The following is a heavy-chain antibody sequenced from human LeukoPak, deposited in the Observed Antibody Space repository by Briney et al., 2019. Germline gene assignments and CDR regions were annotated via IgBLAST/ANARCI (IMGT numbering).Heavy chain of an antibody. V-gene: IGHV3-21*01. Sequence: TGGSLRLSCAASGFTFSSFIMNWVRQAPGKGLEWASSISSSSTYIYYADSVKGRFTISRDNAKNSLYLQMNSLRAEDTAVYYCARDSVPATSAFDIWGQGTMVTVSS. CDR1: GFTFSSFI. CDR3: ARDSVPATSAFDI. J-gene: IGHJ3*02. D-gene: IGHD1-1*01. CDR2: ISSSSTYI.